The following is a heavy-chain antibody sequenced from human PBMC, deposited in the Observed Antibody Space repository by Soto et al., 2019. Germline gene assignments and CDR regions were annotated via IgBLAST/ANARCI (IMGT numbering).Heavy chain of an antibody. D-gene: IGHD6-6*01. CDR3: ARQTGIAARPGYYGMDV. Sequence: PGESLKISCKGSGYSFTSYWIGWVRQMPGKGLEWMVIIYPGDSDTRYNPSFQGQVTISADKSISTAYLQWSSLKASDTAMYYCARQTGIAARPGYYGMDVWGQGTTVTVSS. CDR1: GYSFTSYW. J-gene: IGHJ6*02. CDR2: IYPGDSDT. V-gene: IGHV5-51*01.